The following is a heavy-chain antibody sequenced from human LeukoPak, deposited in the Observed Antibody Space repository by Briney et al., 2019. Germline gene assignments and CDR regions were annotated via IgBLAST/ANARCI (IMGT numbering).Heavy chain of an antibody. CDR1: GYTFTSYD. V-gene: IGHV1-8*01. Sequence: ASVKVSCKASGYTFTSYDINWVRQATGQGLEWMGWMNPNSGNTGYAQKFQGRVTMTRNTSISTAYMELSSLRSEDTAVYYCARGPGKRLLWFGELSLFDYWGQGTLVTVSS. J-gene: IGHJ4*02. CDR3: ARGPGKRLLWFGELSLFDY. D-gene: IGHD3-10*01. CDR2: MNPNSGNT.